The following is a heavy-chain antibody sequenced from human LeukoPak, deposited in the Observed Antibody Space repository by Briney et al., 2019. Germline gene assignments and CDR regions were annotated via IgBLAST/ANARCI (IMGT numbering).Heavy chain of an antibody. Sequence: SETLSLTCDVSGGSISSSTYHWGWIRQPPGKGLEWIASIDYSGSTYYNPSLKSRVTISVDTSKNQFSLKLSSVTAADTAVYYCARAYSSGWYLFDYWGQGTLVTVSS. D-gene: IGHD6-19*01. CDR1: GGSISSSTYH. CDR3: ARAYSSGWYLFDY. V-gene: IGHV4-39*07. CDR2: IDYSGST. J-gene: IGHJ4*02.